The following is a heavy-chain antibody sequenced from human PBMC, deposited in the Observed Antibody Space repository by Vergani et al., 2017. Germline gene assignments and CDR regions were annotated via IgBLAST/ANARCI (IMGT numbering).Heavy chain of an antibody. D-gene: IGHD3-9*01. V-gene: IGHV1-18*01. CDR1: GYSFTNFG. J-gene: IGHJ4*02. CDR3: ARVDMLNGYYFFDY. Sequence: QAQLVQSGAEVKKSGASVMLSCKSSGYSFTNFGVTWARQAPGQGLEWMGWINSKSGVTKYVDSLQRRVTMTRDTSTRTTYMELRSLSSDDTGVYYCARVDMLNGYYFFDYWGQGTPVTVSS. CDR2: INSKSGVT.